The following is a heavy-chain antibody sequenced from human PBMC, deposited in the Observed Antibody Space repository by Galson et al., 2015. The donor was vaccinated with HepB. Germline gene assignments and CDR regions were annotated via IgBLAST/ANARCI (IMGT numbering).Heavy chain of an antibody. CDR2: IYYSGST. V-gene: IGHV4-39*01. CDR1: GGSISSSSYY. CDR3: ARTYYYDSSGYYSQEDVFDY. D-gene: IGHD3-22*01. J-gene: IGHJ4*02. Sequence: SETLSLTCTVSGGSISSSSYYWGWIRQPPGKGLEWIGSIYYSGSTYYNPSLKSRVTISVDTSKNQFSLKLSSVTAADTAVYYCARTYYYDSSGYYSQEDVFDYWSQGTLVTVSS.